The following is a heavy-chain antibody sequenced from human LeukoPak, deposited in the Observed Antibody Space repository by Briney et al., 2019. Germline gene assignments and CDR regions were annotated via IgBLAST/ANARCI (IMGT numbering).Heavy chain of an antibody. CDR1: GFTFSDYN. CDR3: ARDLGIAARRGRAFDI. CDR2: ITSGTTYI. D-gene: IGHD6-6*01. Sequence: PGGSLRLSCAASGFTFSDYNMNWVRQSPEKGLEWVSSITSGTTYIYYADSVKGRFTLSRDNAKNSLYLQMSSLRAEDTAMYYCARDLGIAARRGRAFDIWGQGTMVTVSS. J-gene: IGHJ3*02. V-gene: IGHV3-21*01.